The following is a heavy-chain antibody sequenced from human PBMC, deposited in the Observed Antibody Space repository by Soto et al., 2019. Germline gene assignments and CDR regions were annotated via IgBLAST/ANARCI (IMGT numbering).Heavy chain of an antibody. Sequence: GGSLRLSCAASGFTFSSYGMHWVRQAPGKGLEWVAVIWYDGSNKYYADSVKGRFTISRDDSKNTLYLQMNSLKTEDTAVYYCTTGPPYDYLDGMDVWGQGTTVTVSS. V-gene: IGHV3-33*01. CDR2: IWYDGSNK. J-gene: IGHJ6*02. CDR3: TTGPPYDYLDGMDV. CDR1: GFTFSSYG. D-gene: IGHD4-17*01.